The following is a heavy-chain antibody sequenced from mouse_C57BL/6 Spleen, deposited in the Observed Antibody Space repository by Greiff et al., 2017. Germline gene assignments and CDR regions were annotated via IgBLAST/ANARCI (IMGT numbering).Heavy chain of an antibody. Sequence: VMLVESGPGLVQPSQSLSITCTVSGFSLTSYGVHWVRQSPGKGLEWLGVIWSGGSTDYNAAFISRLSISKDNSKSQVFCKMNSLQADDTAIYYCARNGYDYDDSFDYWGQGTTLTVSS. CDR1: GFSLTSYG. V-gene: IGHV2-2*01. J-gene: IGHJ2*01. CDR3: ARNGYDYDDSFDY. D-gene: IGHD2-4*01. CDR2: IWSGGST.